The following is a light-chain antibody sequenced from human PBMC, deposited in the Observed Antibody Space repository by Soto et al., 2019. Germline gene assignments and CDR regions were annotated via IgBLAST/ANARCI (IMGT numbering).Light chain of an antibody. V-gene: IGKV1-6*01. CDR3: LQVFDSFPT. CDR2: GAS. Sequence: AIQMTQSPSSLSASVGDRVTITCRASQDIRNDLGWYQQRPGNAPKLLIYGASTLHSGVPSMFSGSGSGTDFTLTISSLQPEDFASYYCLQVFDSFPTFGGGTRLEIK. J-gene: IGKJ4*01. CDR1: QDIRND.